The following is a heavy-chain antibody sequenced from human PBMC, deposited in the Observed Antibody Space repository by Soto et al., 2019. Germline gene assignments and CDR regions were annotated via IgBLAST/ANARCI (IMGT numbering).Heavy chain of an antibody. V-gene: IGHV3-74*01. CDR2: INPGGTIT. J-gene: IGHJ4*02. Sequence: EEQLAESGGGLVQPGGSLRLSCAASGFTFSSYWMHWVRQAPGKGLVWVSRINPGGTITDYADSVKGRFTISRDNAKNTVYLQVNSLRGDDTAEYFCARVPIGKYGVWNYWGQGTLVTVSS. CDR1: GFTFSSYW. D-gene: IGHD2-8*01. CDR3: ARVPIGKYGVWNY.